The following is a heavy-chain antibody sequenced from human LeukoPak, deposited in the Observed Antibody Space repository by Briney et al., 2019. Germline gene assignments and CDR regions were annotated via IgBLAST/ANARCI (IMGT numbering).Heavy chain of an antibody. V-gene: IGHV3-30*02. Sequence: GGSLRLSCAASGFTLTSCAMHWVRQAPGRGLEWVAFIPYDGSNKYYADSVKGRFTISRDNSKNTLYLQMNSLRAEDTAVYYCAKESSSSYRPRIYFDYWGQGTLVTVSS. J-gene: IGHJ4*02. CDR1: GFTLTSCA. CDR3: AKESSSSYRPRIYFDY. CDR2: IPYDGSNK. D-gene: IGHD6-13*01.